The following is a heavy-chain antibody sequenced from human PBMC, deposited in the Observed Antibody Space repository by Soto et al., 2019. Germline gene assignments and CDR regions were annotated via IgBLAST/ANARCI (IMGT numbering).Heavy chain of an antibody. CDR3: AKDTGPN. Sequence: PGGSLRLSCAASGFTFSSFAMSWVRQAPGKGLDWVSAISGSGGSTYSADSVKGRFTISRDNAKNSLYLQMNSLRAEDTAFYYCAKDTGPNWGQGTLVTVSS. CDR1: GFTFSSFA. CDR2: ISGSGGST. V-gene: IGHV3-23*01. J-gene: IGHJ4*02.